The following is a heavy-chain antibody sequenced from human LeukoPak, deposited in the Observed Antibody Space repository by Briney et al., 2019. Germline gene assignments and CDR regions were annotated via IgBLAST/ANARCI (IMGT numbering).Heavy chain of an antibody. J-gene: IGHJ4*02. CDR1: GGSISSYY. CDR3: ARGSGYCSGGSCYLEFTFDY. V-gene: IGHV4-59*12. Sequence: PSETLSLTCTVSGGSISSYYWSWIRQPPGKGLEWIGYIYYSGSTNYDPSLKSRVTISVDTSKNQFSLKLSSVTAADTAVYYCARGSGYCSGGSCYLEFTFDYWGQGTLVTVSS. CDR2: IYYSGST. D-gene: IGHD2-15*01.